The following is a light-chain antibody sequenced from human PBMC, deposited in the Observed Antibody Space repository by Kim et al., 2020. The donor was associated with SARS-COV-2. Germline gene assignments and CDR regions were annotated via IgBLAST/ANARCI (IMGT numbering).Light chain of an antibody. Sequence: ASVGDRVTITCRASQDIGSSLAWYQQKPGKVPKLLIYAASTLQSGVPSRFSGSGSGTQFTLTIGSLQTEDFATYYCQKYNSAPWTFGPGTKVDIK. V-gene: IGKV1-27*01. CDR1: QDIGSS. CDR3: QKYNSAPWT. CDR2: AAS. J-gene: IGKJ1*01.